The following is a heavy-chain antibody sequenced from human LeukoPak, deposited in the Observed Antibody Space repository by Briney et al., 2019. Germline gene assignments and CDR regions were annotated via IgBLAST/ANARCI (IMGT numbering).Heavy chain of an antibody. V-gene: IGHV3-48*03. D-gene: IGHD3-22*01. J-gene: IGHJ4*02. CDR1: GFTFSSYE. CDR2: ISSSGSTK. Sequence: RPGGSLRLSCAASGFTFSSYEMNWVRQAPGKGLGWVSHISSSGSTKAYADSVKGRFTISRDNAKNSLYLQMNSLRAEDTAVYYCAREGYYDSSGYLGVFDYWGQGTPVTVSS. CDR3: AREGYYDSSGYLGVFDY.